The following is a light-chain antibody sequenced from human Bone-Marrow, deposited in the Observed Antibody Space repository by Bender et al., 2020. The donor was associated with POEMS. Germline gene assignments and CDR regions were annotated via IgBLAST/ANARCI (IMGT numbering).Light chain of an antibody. CDR2: EVN. J-gene: IGLJ2*01. CDR3: CSYAGSRTYGVI. CDR1: SSDVGSHIL. Sequence: QSALTQPASVSGSPGQSITISCTGTSSDVGSHILISWYQHHPGKAPKLVLYEVNKRPSGVSHRFSGSKSDNTASLTISGLQAEDEAVYYCCSYAGSRTYGVIFGGGTKLTVL. V-gene: IGLV2-23*02.